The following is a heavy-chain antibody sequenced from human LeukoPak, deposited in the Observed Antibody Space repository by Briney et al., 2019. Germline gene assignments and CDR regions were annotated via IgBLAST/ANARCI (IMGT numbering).Heavy chain of an antibody. CDR1: GLTFSSHW. V-gene: IGHV3-74*01. CDR2: ITNDGSST. D-gene: IGHD4-17*01. J-gene: IGHJ4*02. CDR3: ARDTDTVTTILDY. Sequence: TGGSLRLSCAASGLTFSSHWMHWVRQAPGKGLVWVSRITNDGSSTTYADSVKGRFTISRDNAKNTLYLQMNSLRAEDTAVYYCARDTDTVTTILDYWGQGTLVTVSS.